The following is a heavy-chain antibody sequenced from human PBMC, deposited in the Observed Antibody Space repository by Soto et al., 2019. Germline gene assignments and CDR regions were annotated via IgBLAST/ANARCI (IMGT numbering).Heavy chain of an antibody. Sequence: QVRLVQSGAEVKKPGASVKVSCKASGYTFASYGINWVRQAPGQGLEWLGWISPYDGYTHYAQILQGRVSMTTDTSTKTAYMELRSLRSDDTAMYYCARGGYYDSSGARNYYFYGMNVWGQGTTVTVSS. D-gene: IGHD3-22*01. CDR3: ARGGYYDSSGARNYYFYGMNV. CDR1: GYTFASYG. J-gene: IGHJ6*02. CDR2: ISPYDGYT. V-gene: IGHV1-18*01.